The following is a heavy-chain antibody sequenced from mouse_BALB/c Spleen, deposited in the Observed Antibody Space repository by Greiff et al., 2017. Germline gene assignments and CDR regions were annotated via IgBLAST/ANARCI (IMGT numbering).Heavy chain of an antibody. CDR3: ARAPYYYGSSYAWFAY. CDR1: GFTFSDYY. D-gene: IGHD1-1*01. V-gene: IGHV5-4*02. Sequence: EVHPVESGGGLVKPGGSLKLSCAASGFTFSDYYMYWVRQTPEQRLEWVATISDGGSYTYYPDSVKGRFTISRDNAKNNLYLQMSSLKSEDTAMYYCARAPYYYGSSYAWFAYWGQGTLVTVSA. J-gene: IGHJ3*01. CDR2: ISDGGSYT.